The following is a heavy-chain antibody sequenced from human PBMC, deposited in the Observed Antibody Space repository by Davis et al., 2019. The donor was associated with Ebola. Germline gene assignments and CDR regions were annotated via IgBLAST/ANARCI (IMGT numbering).Heavy chain of an antibody. V-gene: IGHV3-30*04. CDR2: ISYDGSNK. CDR3: ARRTPPDY. J-gene: IGHJ4*02. Sequence: GGSLKISCAASGFTFSSYAMHWVRQAPGKGLEWVAVISYDGSNKYYADSVKGRFTISRDNSKNTLYLQMNSLRAEDTAVYYCARRTPPDYWGQGTLVTVSS. D-gene: IGHD4-23*01. CDR1: GFTFSSYA.